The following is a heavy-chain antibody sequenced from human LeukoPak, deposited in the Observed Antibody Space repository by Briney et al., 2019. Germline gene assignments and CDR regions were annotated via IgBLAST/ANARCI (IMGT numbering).Heavy chain of an antibody. CDR1: GFSFSNYA. CDR3: AKAPSSSSPPSD. J-gene: IGHJ4*02. Sequence: PGGSLRLSCAASGFSFSNYAMTWVRQAPGKGLEWVSAVSGSGSSTYYADSVKGRFTISRDNSKNTLYLQMNSLRTEDTAVYYCAKAPSSSSPPSDWGQGTLVTVSP. V-gene: IGHV3-23*01. CDR2: VSGSGSST. D-gene: IGHD6-6*01.